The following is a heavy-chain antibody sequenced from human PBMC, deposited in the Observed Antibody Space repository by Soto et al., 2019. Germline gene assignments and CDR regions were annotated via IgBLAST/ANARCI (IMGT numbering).Heavy chain of an antibody. CDR2: ITAGGDGT. D-gene: IGHD2-15*01. Sequence: EVQVLESGGGLVQPGGSLRLSCEASGITFSNYMMTWIRQAPGKGLEWVSTITAGGDGTYYAVSVKGRFTMSRETSKNRLYLQMTGLRAEDTAVYYCAPHVYCSGGSCPYEAFAIRGQGTMVAVTS. V-gene: IGHV3-23*01. CDR3: APHVYCSGGSCPYEAFAI. CDR1: GITFSNYM. J-gene: IGHJ3*02.